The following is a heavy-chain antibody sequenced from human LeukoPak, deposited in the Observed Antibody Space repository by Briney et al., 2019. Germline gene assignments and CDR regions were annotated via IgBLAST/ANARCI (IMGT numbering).Heavy chain of an antibody. CDR1: GYTFTCYY. CDR3: ARDKAVVAATFWFDP. D-gene: IGHD2-15*01. V-gene: IGHV1-2*06. Sequence: ASVKVSCKASGYTFTCYYMHWVRQAPGQGLEWMGRINPNSGGTNYAQKFQGRVTTTRDTSISTAYMELSRLRSDDTAVYYCARDKAVVAATFWFDPWGQGTLVTVSS. CDR2: INPNSGGT. J-gene: IGHJ5*02.